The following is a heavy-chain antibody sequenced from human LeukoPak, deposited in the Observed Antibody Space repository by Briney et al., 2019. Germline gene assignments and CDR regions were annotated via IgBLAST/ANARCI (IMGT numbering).Heavy chain of an antibody. V-gene: IGHV1-3*01. Sequence: GASVKVSCKASGYTFTSYAMHWVRQAPGQRLEWMGWINAGNGNTKYSQKIQGRVTMTRNTSISTAYMELSSLRSEDTAVYYCARGMPYYDSSGKRWFDPWDQGTLVTVSS. D-gene: IGHD3-22*01. CDR1: GYTFTSYA. CDR3: ARGMPYYDSSGKRWFDP. J-gene: IGHJ5*02. CDR2: INAGNGNT.